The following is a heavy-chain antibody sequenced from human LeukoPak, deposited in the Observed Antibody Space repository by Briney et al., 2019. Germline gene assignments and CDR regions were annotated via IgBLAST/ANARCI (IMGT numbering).Heavy chain of an antibody. CDR3: AKGSGYDLKRSDLDY. D-gene: IGHD5-12*01. CDR1: GFTFDDYA. V-gene: IGHV3-9*03. J-gene: IGHJ4*02. CDR2: ISWNSGSI. Sequence: GGSLRLSCAASGFTFDDYAMHWVRQAPGKGLEWVSGISWNSGSIGFADSVKGRFTISRDNAKNSLYLQMNSLRAEDMALYYCAKGSGYDLKRSDLDYWGQGTLVTVSS.